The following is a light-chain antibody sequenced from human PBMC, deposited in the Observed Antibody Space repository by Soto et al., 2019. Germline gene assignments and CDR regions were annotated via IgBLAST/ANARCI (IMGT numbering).Light chain of an antibody. CDR1: SSDIDAYNY. J-gene: IGLJ1*01. CDR3: SSYTSSNTEV. V-gene: IGLV2-14*03. CDR2: DVS. Sequence: QSALTQPASVSGSPGQSITISCTGTSSDIDAYNYVSWYQHHPGKAPKLIIYDVSTRPSGVSDRFSASKSGNTASLTISGLQADDEADYYCSSYTSSNTEVFGTGTKVTVL.